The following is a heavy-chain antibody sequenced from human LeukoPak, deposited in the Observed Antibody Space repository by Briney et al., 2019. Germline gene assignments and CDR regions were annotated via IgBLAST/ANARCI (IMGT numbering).Heavy chain of an antibody. V-gene: IGHV3-66*02. CDR2: IYSGGST. J-gene: IGHJ4*02. CDR3: ATNYDFWSGYYMEFGY. CDR1: GFTVSSNY. Sequence: GGSLRLSCAASGFTVSSNYMSWVRQAPGKGLEWVSVIYSGGSTYYADSVKGRFTISRDNSKNTLYLQMNSLRAEDTAVYYCATNYDFWSGYYMEFGYWGQGTLVTVSS. D-gene: IGHD3-3*01.